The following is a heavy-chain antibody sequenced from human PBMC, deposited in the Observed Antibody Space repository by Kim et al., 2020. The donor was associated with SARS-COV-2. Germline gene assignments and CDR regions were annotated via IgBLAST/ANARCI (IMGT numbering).Heavy chain of an antibody. J-gene: IGHJ5*02. CDR2: IWYDGSNK. CDR1: GFTFSSYG. Sequence: GGSLRLSCAASGFTFSSYGMHWVRQAPGKGLEWVAVIWYDGSNKYYADSVKGRFTISRDNSKNTLYLQMNSLRAEDTAVYYCAKGRVAVAGTLWFDPWGQGTLVTVSS. D-gene: IGHD6-19*01. CDR3: AKGRVAVAGTLWFDP. V-gene: IGHV3-33*06.